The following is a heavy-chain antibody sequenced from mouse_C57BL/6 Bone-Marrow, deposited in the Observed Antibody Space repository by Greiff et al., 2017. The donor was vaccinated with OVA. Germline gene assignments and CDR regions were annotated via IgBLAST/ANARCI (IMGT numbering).Heavy chain of an antibody. CDR2: IYPGHSDT. Sequence: VQLQQSGPVLARPGASVKMSCKTSGYTFTSYWMHWVKQRPGQGLEWIGAIYPGHSDTSYNQKFKGKATLTAVTSASTAYMQLSSLTTKDSAVYDGTRSYGKYGGFDYWGQGTALTVSS. V-gene: IGHV1-5*01. J-gene: IGHJ2*01. CDR1: GYTFTSYW. D-gene: IGHD2-1*01. CDR3: TRSYGKYGGFDY.